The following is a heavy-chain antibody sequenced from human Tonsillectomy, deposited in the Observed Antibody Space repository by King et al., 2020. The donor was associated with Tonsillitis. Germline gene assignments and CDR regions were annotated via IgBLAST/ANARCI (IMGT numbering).Heavy chain of an antibody. J-gene: IGHJ6*03. CDR1: GFTFSNAW. CDR2: IKSKTDGGTT. Sequence: VQLVESGGGLVKPGGSLRLSCAASGFTFSNAWMNWVRQAPGKGLEWVGRIKSKTDGGTTDYAAPVKGRFTISRDDSKNTLYLQMNSLKTEDTAVYYCTTALIDSYGRRGYYYYYYYMDVWGKGTTVTVSS. V-gene: IGHV3-15*07. D-gene: IGHD5-18*01. CDR3: TTALIDSYGRRGYYYYYYYMDV.